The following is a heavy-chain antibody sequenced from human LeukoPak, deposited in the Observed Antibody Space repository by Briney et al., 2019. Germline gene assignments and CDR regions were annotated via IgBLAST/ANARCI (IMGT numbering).Heavy chain of an antibody. J-gene: IGHJ3*02. CDR1: GGSISSYY. D-gene: IGHD2-21*01. CDR2: IYYSGST. CDR3: ARVKRVYCGGDCYHNAFDI. V-gene: IGHV4-59*01. Sequence: SETLSLTCTVSGGSISSYYWSWIRQPPGKGLEWIGYIYYSGSTNYNPSLKSRVTISVDTSKNQFSLKLSSVTAADTAVYYCARVKRVYCGGDCYHNAFDIWGQGTMVAVSS.